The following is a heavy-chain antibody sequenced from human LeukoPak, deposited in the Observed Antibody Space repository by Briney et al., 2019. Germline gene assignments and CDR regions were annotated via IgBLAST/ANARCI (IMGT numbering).Heavy chain of an antibody. V-gene: IGHV3-74*01. J-gene: IGHJ4*02. CDR1: GFTFSSYS. CDR2: INSVGSDT. CDR3: ARAKPWTFDY. D-gene: IGHD1-1*01. Sequence: GGSLRLSCAASGFTFSSYSIHWVRQAPGKGLVWVSRINSVGSDTNYADSVRGRFTISRDNAKNTLYLRMNSLRAEDTAVYYCARAKPWTFDYWGQGTLVTVSS.